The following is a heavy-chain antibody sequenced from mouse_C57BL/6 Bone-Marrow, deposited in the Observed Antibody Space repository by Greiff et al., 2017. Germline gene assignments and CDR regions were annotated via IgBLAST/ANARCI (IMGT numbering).Heavy chain of an antibody. CDR3: ASWGLLWLRRGGYYYAMDY. J-gene: IGHJ4*01. CDR1: GYTFTDYY. CDR2: IYPGSGNT. Sequence: VKLQQSGAELVRPGASVKLSCKASGYTFTDYYINWVKQRPGQGLEWIARIYPGSGNTYYNEKFKGKATLTAEKSSSTAYMQLSSLTSEDSAVYFCASWGLLWLRRGGYYYAMDYWGQGTSVTVSS. V-gene: IGHV1-76*01. D-gene: IGHD2-2*01.